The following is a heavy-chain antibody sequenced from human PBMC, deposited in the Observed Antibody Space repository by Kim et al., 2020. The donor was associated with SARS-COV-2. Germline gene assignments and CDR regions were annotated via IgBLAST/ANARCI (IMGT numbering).Heavy chain of an antibody. V-gene: IGHV1-3*04. CDR3: ARDDGYSWQLDY. CDR1: GYTFNNHA. J-gene: IGHJ4*02. D-gene: IGHD5-18*01. CDR2: INTREGNT. Sequence: ASVKVSCKASGYTFNNHAVHWVRQAPGQGLEWMGWINTREGNTKYSQKFQDRLTLTRDTSASTAYMGLSSLRSEDTAVYYCARDDGYSWQLDYWGPGTLLTVSS.